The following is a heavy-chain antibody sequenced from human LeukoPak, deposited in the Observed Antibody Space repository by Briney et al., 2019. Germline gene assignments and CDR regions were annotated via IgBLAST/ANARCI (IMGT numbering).Heavy chain of an antibody. D-gene: IGHD4-23*01. Sequence: ASVKVSCKASGYTFTSYYMHWVRQALGQGLEWMGIINPSGGSTSYAQKFRGRVTMTRDTSTSTVYMELSSLRSEDAAVYYCARGKLLDTFDLWGQGTVVTVSS. CDR1: GYTFTSYY. CDR2: INPSGGST. CDR3: ARGKLLDTFDL. J-gene: IGHJ3*01. V-gene: IGHV1-46*01.